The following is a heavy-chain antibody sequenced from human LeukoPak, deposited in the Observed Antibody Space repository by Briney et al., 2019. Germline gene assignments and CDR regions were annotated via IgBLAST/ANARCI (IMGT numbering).Heavy chain of an antibody. J-gene: IGHJ2*01. Sequence: SETLSLTCTVSGDSINSGSYYWSWIRQAAGKGLEWIGRMYTSGSTNYNPSLKSRVTMSVDTSKNQFSLKLSSVTAADTAVYYCARVSSSWYQDWYFDLWGRGTLVTVPS. D-gene: IGHD6-13*01. CDR1: GDSINSGSYY. CDR3: ARVSSSWYQDWYFDL. V-gene: IGHV4-61*02. CDR2: MYTSGST.